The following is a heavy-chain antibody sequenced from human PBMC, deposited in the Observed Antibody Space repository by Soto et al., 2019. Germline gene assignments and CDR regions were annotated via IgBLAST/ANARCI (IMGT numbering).Heavy chain of an antibody. CDR2: IIPIFGTA. CDR3: ARQLLRFLEWSPTMDV. J-gene: IGHJ6*02. D-gene: IGHD3-3*01. Sequence: SVKVSCKASGGTFSSYAISWVRQAPGQGLEWMGGIIPIFGTANYAQKFQGRVTITADESTSTAYMELSSLRSEDTAVYYCARQLLRFLEWSPTMDVWGQGTTVTVSS. CDR1: GGTFSSYA. V-gene: IGHV1-69*13.